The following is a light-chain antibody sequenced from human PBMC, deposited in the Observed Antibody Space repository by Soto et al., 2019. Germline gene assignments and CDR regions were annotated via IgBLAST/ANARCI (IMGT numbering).Light chain of an antibody. CDR1: QSVSSN. J-gene: IGKJ4*01. V-gene: IGKV3-15*01. CDR3: QQYNNWPPT. Sequence: EIVMTQSPATLSVSPGERATLSCRASQSVSSNLAWYQQKPGQAPRLLIYGASTRATGIPARFSGSGSGTEFTLTISSLQSEDFAVYYCQQYNNWPPTFGGGNKVDIK. CDR2: GAS.